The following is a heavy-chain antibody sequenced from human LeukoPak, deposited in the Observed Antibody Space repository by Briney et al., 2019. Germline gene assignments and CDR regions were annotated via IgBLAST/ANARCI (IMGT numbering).Heavy chain of an antibody. CDR3: ARAMITFGGVIVIPSFDY. Sequence: GGSLRLSCAASGFTFSSYWMSWVRQAPGKGLEWVAHIKKDGSEKNYVDSVKGRFTISRDNAKNTLYLQMNSLRAEDTAVYYCARAMITFGGVIVIPSFDYWGQGTLVTVSS. D-gene: IGHD3-16*02. CDR1: GFTFSSYW. J-gene: IGHJ4*02. CDR2: IKKDGSEK. V-gene: IGHV3-7*01.